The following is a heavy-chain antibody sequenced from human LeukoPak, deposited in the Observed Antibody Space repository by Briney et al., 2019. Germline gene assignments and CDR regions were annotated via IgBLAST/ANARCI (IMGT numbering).Heavy chain of an antibody. CDR2: ISGSGGRT. D-gene: IGHD4-17*01. J-gene: IGHJ4*02. CDR1: GFTFSSSA. Sequence: AGGSLRLSCAASGFTFSSSAMSWDRQAPGKGLECISGISGSGGRTDYADSVKGRFTISRDNSKNTLYLQMNSLRAEGTAVYYCAKGGGDYYLDYWGQGTLVTVSS. V-gene: IGHV3-23*01. CDR3: AKGGGDYYLDY.